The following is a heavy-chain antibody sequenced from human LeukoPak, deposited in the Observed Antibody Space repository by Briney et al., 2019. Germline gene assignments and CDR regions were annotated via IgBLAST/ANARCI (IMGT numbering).Heavy chain of an antibody. J-gene: IGHJ4*02. CDR2: INPDGSTT. V-gene: IGHV3-74*01. CDR1: GFTLSTYW. CDR3: ARVGVGMHHFDH. Sequence: GGSLRLSCAASGFTLSTYWMHWVRHAPGKGLVWVSRINPDGSTTTYADSVEGRFTISRDNAKNTLYLQMSSLRAEDTAVYYCARVGVGMHHFDHWGQGTLVTVSS. D-gene: IGHD1-14*01.